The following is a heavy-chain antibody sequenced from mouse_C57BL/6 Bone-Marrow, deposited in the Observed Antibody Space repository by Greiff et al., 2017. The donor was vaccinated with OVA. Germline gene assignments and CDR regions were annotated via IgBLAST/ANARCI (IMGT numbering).Heavy chain of an antibody. CDR1: GYTFTSYW. CDR2: IYPGSGST. D-gene: IGHD1-1*01. V-gene: IGHV1-55*01. CDR3: AKEDVYYLLWFAY. Sequence: VQLQQPGAELVKPGASVKMSCKASGYTFTSYWITWVKQRPGQGLEWIGDIYPGSGSTNYNEKFKSKATLTVDTSSSTAYMQLSSLTSEDSAVYYCAKEDVYYLLWFAYWGQGTLVTVSA. J-gene: IGHJ3*01.